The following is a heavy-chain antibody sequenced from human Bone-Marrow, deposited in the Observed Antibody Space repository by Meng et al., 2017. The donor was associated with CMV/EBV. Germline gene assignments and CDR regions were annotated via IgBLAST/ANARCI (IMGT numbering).Heavy chain of an antibody. Sequence: GGSLRLSCTASGFIFSNHGMHWVRQAPGKGLEWVAIIWNDGSNKYYADSVTGRFTTSRDNSKNTLYLQMNSLRAEDTAVYYCAKDQGYMRVRGVTVSMYGMDVWGQGTTVTVSS. V-gene: IGHV3-33*06. CDR3: AKDQGYMRVRGVTVSMYGMDV. D-gene: IGHD3-10*01. CDR1: GFIFSNHG. CDR2: IWNDGSNK. J-gene: IGHJ6*02.